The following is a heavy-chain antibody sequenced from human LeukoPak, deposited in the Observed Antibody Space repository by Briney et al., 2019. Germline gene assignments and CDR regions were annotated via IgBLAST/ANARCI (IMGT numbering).Heavy chain of an antibody. CDR2: ISSSGSTI. J-gene: IGHJ3*02. CDR3: ARASAMIVVVRGAFDI. CDR1: GFTFSSYE. Sequence: PGGSLRLSCAASGFTFSSYEMNWVRQAPGKGLEWVSYISSSGSTIYYADSVKGRFTISRDNAKNSLYLQMNSLRAEDTAVYYCARASAMIVVVRGAFDIWGQGTMVTVSS. D-gene: IGHD3-22*01. V-gene: IGHV3-48*03.